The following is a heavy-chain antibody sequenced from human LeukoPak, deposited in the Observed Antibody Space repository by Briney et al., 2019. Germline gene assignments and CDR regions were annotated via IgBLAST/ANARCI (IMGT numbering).Heavy chain of an antibody. D-gene: IGHD1-26*01. Sequence: ASVKVSCKVSGYTLTELSMHWVRQAPGKGLEWMGGFGPEGGEAIYAQKFQGRVTLTEDTSADTTYMELSSLRSDDTAVYYCATVFFSGSYYFDYWGQGTLVTVSS. V-gene: IGHV1-24*01. CDR1: GYTLTELS. CDR3: ATVFFSGSYYFDY. J-gene: IGHJ4*02. CDR2: FGPEGGEA.